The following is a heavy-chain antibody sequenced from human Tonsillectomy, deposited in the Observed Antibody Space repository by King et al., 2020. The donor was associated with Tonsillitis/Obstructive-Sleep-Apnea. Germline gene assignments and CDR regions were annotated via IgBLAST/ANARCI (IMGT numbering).Heavy chain of an antibody. J-gene: IGHJ3*02. CDR2: IYYSGST. CDR3: ARRSHYYDSSGYYPTAFDI. CDR1: GASISSYY. Sequence: QLQESGPGLVKPSETLSLTCTVSGASISSYYWSWIRQTPGKGLEWIGYIYYSGSTNYNPSLKSRVTISVDTSNNQFSLKLSSVTAADTAVYYCARRSHYYDSSGYYPTAFDIWGQGTMVTVSS. V-gene: IGHV4-59*08. D-gene: IGHD3-22*01.